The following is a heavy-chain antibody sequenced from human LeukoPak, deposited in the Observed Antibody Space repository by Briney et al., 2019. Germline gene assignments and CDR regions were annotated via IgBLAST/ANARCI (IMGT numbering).Heavy chain of an antibody. D-gene: IGHD1-26*01. CDR1: GYTFTSYE. V-gene: IGHV1-8*01. CDR2: MNPNSGNT. J-gene: IGHJ6*03. CDR3: ARDRSGSYYSDYYYYMDV. Sequence: SSVKVSCKASGYTFTSYEINGVRQATGQGLEWMGWMNPNSGNTGYAQEFQGRVTMTRNTSISTAYMELSSLRSEDTAVYYCARDRSGSYYSDYYYYMDVWGKGTTVTVSS.